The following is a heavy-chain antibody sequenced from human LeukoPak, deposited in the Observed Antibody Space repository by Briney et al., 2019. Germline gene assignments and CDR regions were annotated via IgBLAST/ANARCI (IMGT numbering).Heavy chain of an antibody. V-gene: IGHV3-74*01. D-gene: IGHD6-13*01. CDR2: INSDGSST. Sequence: PGGSLRLSCAASGFTFSSYWMHWVRQAPEKGLVWVSRINSDGSSTSYADSVKGRFTISRDNAKNTLYLQMNSLRAEDTAVYYCARARGSIAAAGTTFDYWGQGTLVTVSS. CDR3: ARARGSIAAAGTTFDY. CDR1: GFTFSSYW. J-gene: IGHJ4*02.